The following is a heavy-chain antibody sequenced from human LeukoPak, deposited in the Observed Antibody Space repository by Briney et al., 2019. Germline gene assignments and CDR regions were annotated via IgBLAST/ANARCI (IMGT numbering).Heavy chain of an antibody. V-gene: IGHV6-1*01. CDR1: GDSASSNSAA. J-gene: IGHJ4*02. Sequence: SQTLSLTCAISGDSASSNSAAWNWIRQSPSRGLEWLGRTYYRSKWYYDYAVAVKSRISINPDTSKNQFSLQLSSVTPEDTAVYYCARDPVGGSTIFDYWGQGTLVTVSS. CDR3: ARDPVGGSTIFDY. D-gene: IGHD1-26*01. CDR2: TYYRSKWYY.